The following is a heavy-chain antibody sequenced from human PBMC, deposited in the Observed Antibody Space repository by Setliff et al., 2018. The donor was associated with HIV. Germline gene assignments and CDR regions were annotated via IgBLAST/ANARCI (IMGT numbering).Heavy chain of an antibody. CDR3: GALYLRTNAVYGVISTRFDP. J-gene: IGHJ5*02. CDR1: GFAFSGFW. CDR2: INEDGSKR. Sequence: GGSLRLSCAASGFAFSGFWMSWARQAPGKGLEWVANINEDGSKRYYVGSVRGRFTISRDNAKGSLYLQMNSLRADDTAVYYCGALYLRTNAVYGVISTRFDPWGQGTLVTVSS. D-gene: IGHD2-8*01. V-gene: IGHV3-7*03.